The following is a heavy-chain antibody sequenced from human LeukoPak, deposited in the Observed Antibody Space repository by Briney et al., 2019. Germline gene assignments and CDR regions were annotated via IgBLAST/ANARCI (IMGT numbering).Heavy chain of an antibody. V-gene: IGHV5-51*01. CDR2: IYPGDSDT. Sequence: GESLKISCKGSGYSFTSYWIGWVRQMPGKGLEWMGIIYPGDSDTRYSPSFQGQVTISADKSISTAYLQWSSLKASDTAMYYCARYRWLGGRGPFDAFDIWGQGTMVTVSS. D-gene: IGHD1-26*01. CDR3: ARYRWLGGRGPFDAFDI. CDR1: GYSFTSYW. J-gene: IGHJ3*02.